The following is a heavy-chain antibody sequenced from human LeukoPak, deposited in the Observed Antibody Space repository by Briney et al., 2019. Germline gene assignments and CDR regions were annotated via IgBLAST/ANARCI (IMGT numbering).Heavy chain of an antibody. CDR1: GLSFRDAW. Sequence: GGSLRLSCAASGLSFRDAWMNWVRQAPGKGLEWVGRIKSKTDGGTTDYAALVKGRFTISRDDSKNTQYLQMNSLNTEDTAIYYCTTYRLDDAFDMWGQGTMVTVSS. CDR2: IKSKTDGGTT. V-gene: IGHV3-15*01. J-gene: IGHJ3*02. CDR3: TTYRLDDAFDM.